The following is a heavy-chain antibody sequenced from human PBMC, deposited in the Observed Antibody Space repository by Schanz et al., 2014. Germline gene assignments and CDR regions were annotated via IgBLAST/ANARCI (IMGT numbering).Heavy chain of an antibody. V-gene: IGHV1-8*01. Sequence: QVQLVQSGAEVKKPGASVKVSCKASGYTITNYDINWVRQATGQGLEWMGWMNPNSGNTGYAQKFQGRVTMTRNTSISTAYLEVSSLRFEDTAMYYCATTPQVENDPLTGYLAFDSWGLGTLVTVSS. J-gene: IGHJ4*02. CDR1: GYTITNYD. CDR3: ATTPQVENDPLTGYLAFDS. CDR2: MNPNSGNT. D-gene: IGHD3-9*01.